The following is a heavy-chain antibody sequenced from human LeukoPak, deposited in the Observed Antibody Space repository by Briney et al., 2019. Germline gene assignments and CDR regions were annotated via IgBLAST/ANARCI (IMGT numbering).Heavy chain of an antibody. Sequence: GGSLRLSCAASGFTFSSYAMSWVRQAPGKGLEWVSAISGSGGSTYYADSVKGRFTISRDNSKNTLYLQMNSPRAEDTAVYYCAKGEGEYAYYYNSSGYPRGGYFDYWGQGTLVTVSS. CDR3: AKGEGEYAYYYNSSGYPRGGYFDY. CDR1: GFTFSSYA. D-gene: IGHD3-22*01. V-gene: IGHV3-23*01. J-gene: IGHJ4*02. CDR2: ISGSGGST.